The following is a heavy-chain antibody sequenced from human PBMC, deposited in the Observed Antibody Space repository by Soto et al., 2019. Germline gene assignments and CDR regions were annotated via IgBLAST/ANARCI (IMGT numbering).Heavy chain of an antibody. V-gene: IGHV3-33*01. CDR2: IWYDGSNK. D-gene: IGHD3-9*01. Sequence: QVQLVESGGGVVQPGRSLRLSCAASGFTFSSYGMHWVRQAPGKGLEWVAVIWYDGSNKYYADSVKGRFTISRDNSKTTLYLQMNSPRAEDTAVYYCARRDYDILTGYYMFDAFDIWGQGTMVTVSS. J-gene: IGHJ3*02. CDR1: GFTFSSYG. CDR3: ARRDYDILTGYYMFDAFDI.